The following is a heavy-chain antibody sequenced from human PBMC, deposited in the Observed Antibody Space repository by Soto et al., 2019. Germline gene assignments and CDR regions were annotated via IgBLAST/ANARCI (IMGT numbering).Heavy chain of an antibody. Sequence: ASVKVSCKASGYTFASYGISWVRQAPGQGLEWMGWISAYNGNTNYAQKLQGRVTMTTDTSTSTAYMELRSLRSDDTAVYYCARPAAGTDWFDPWGQGTLVTVSS. J-gene: IGHJ5*02. CDR1: GYTFASYG. D-gene: IGHD6-13*01. CDR3: ARPAAGTDWFDP. CDR2: ISAYNGNT. V-gene: IGHV1-18*01.